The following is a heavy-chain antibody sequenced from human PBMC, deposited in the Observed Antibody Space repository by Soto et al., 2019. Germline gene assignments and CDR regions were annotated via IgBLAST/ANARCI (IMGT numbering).Heavy chain of an antibody. V-gene: IGHV3-30-3*01. D-gene: IGHD3-22*01. CDR1: GFTFSSYA. CDR3: ARERTGIPMIEPTALLGY. CDR2: ISYDGSNK. J-gene: IGHJ4*02. Sequence: PGGSLRLSCAASGFTFSSYAMHWVRQAPGKGLEWVAVISYDGSNKYYADSVKGRFTISRDNSKNTLYLQMNSLRAEDTAVYYCARERTGIPMIEPTALLGYWGQGTLVTVSS.